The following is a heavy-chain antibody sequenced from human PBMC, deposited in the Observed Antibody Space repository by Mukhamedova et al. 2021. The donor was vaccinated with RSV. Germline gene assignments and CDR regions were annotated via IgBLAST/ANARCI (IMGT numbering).Heavy chain of an antibody. D-gene: IGHD4-17*01. CDR1: Y. V-gene: IGHV3-72*01. Sequence: YMGWVRQAPGKGLEWVGRIRDRANGYTTDYAASVKGRFAISRDDSKNSLYLQMNSLKTEDTAVYFCAGTPTDYGDYGYGMDVWGQGTT. CDR3: AGTPTDYGDYGYGMDV. CDR2: IRDRANGYTT. J-gene: IGHJ6*02.